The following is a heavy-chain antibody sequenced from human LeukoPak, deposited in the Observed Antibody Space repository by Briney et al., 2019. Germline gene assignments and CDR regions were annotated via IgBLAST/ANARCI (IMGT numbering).Heavy chain of an antibody. J-gene: IGHJ4*02. CDR2: ISYDGSHK. D-gene: IGHD2-2*01. V-gene: IGHV3-30*04. CDR3: TRAYCISTSCSPDY. Sequence: PGGSLRLSCAASGFTFSSYAMHWVRQAPGKGLEWVAVISYDGSHKYYTDSVKGRFTISRDNSKNTLYLQMNSLRTEDTAAYYCTRAYCISTSCSPDYWGQGTLVTVSS. CDR1: GFTFSSYA.